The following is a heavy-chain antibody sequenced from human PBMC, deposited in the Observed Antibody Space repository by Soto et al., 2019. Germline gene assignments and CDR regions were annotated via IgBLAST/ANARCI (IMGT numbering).Heavy chain of an antibody. CDR1: GFSLSTSGVG. V-gene: IGHV2-5*02. Sequence: SGPTLVKPTQTLTLTCTFSGFSLSTSGVGVGWIRQPPGKALEWLALIYWDDDKRYSPSLKSRLTITKDTSKNQVVLTMTNMDPVDTATYYCAHRVMPRITIFGVVPWDAFDIWGQGTMVTVSS. J-gene: IGHJ3*02. CDR2: IYWDDDK. CDR3: AHRVMPRITIFGVVPWDAFDI. D-gene: IGHD3-3*01.